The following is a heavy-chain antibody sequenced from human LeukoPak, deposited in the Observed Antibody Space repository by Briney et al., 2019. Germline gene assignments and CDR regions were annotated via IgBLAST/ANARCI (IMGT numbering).Heavy chain of an antibody. Sequence: GGSLRLSCAASGFTFSNYGMHWVRQAPGKGLEWVAVILNDGGKEYYADSVKGRFTISRDNSKNTLYLQMDSLRVEDTAVYYCARGRPHGNDYWGQGTLVTVSS. D-gene: IGHD4-23*01. CDR2: ILNDGGKE. CDR1: GFTFSNYG. V-gene: IGHV3-33*05. J-gene: IGHJ4*02. CDR3: ARGRPHGNDY.